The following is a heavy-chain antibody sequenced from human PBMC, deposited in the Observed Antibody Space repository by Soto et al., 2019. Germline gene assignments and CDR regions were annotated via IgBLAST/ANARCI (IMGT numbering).Heavy chain of an antibody. CDR1: GFTFPTYA. J-gene: IGHJ4*02. CDR3: ARGGPRDGYRDLDY. D-gene: IGHD5-18*01. Sequence: EVQLLESGGDLVQPGGSLRLSCAASGFTFPTYAMTWVRRAPGKGLEWVSTITHTGDGSYYADSVMGRFTISRDNSKNTLYLQMSGLRAEDTAVYYCARGGPRDGYRDLDYWGQGTQVTVSS. CDR2: ITHTGDGS. V-gene: IGHV3-23*01.